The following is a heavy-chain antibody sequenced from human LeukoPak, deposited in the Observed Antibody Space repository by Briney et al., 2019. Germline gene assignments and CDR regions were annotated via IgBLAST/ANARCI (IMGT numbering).Heavy chain of an antibody. Sequence: SETLSLTCTVSGGSISSGSYYWSWIRQPAGKGLEWIGRIYTSGSTNYNPSLKSRVTISVDTSKNQFSLKLSSVTAADTAVYFCARDAGHQLSRRNYYAMDVWGQGTTVTVSS. CDR1: GGSISSGSYY. D-gene: IGHD2-2*01. V-gene: IGHV4-61*02. CDR2: IYTSGST. J-gene: IGHJ6*02. CDR3: ARDAGHQLSRRNYYAMDV.